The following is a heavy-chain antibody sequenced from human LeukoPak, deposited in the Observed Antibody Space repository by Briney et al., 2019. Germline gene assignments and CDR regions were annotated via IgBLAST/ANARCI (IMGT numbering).Heavy chain of an antibody. V-gene: IGHV1-18*01. CDR1: GGSVRSYG. CDR2: ISDYDGNT. CDR3: ARSRGRGSPNPNAFDI. Sequence: GASVKVSCKASGGSVRSYGITWLRQAPGQGLGWMGWISDYDGNTNYAQSVQGRVSMTTDTSTSTAYMELRSLRSDDTAVYYCARSRGRGSPNPNAFDIWGQGTMVTVSS. D-gene: IGHD3-10*01. J-gene: IGHJ3*02.